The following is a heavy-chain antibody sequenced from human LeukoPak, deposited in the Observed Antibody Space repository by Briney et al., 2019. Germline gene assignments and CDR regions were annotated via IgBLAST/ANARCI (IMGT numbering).Heavy chain of an antibody. CDR2: ISYDGSNK. D-gene: IGHD3-10*01. Sequence: GGSLRLSCAASGFTFSSYGMHWVRQAPGKGLEWVAVISYDGSNKYYADSVKGRFTISRDNSKNTLYLQMNSLRAEDTAVYYCAKNMVRGVNDAFDIWGQGTMVTVSS. J-gene: IGHJ3*02. V-gene: IGHV3-30*18. CDR3: AKNMVRGVNDAFDI. CDR1: GFTFSSYG.